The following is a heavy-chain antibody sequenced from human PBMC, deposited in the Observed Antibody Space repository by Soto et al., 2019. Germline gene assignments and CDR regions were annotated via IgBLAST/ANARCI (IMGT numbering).Heavy chain of an antibody. CDR3: ARDKITGRFDY. D-gene: IGHD2-8*02. CDR1: GGSFSGYY. CDR2: INHSGST. V-gene: IGHV4-34*01. J-gene: IGHJ4*02. Sequence: QVQLQQWGAGLLKPSETLSLTCAVYGGSFSGYYWTWIRQPPGTGLEWIGKINHSGSTNYNPSLKSRVTISVDTSKNQFSLKLTSVTAADTAVYYCARDKITGRFDYWGQGTLVTVSS.